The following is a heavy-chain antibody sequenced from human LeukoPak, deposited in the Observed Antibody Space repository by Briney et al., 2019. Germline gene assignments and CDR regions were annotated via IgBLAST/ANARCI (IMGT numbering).Heavy chain of an antibody. Sequence: SQTLSLTCAISGDSVSSNSAAWNWIRQSPSRGLEWLGRTYYRSKWYNDYAVSVKSRITINPDTSKNQFSLQLNSATPEDTAVYYCARGSGSYYETNWFDPWGQGTLVTVSS. CDR1: GDSVSSNSAA. J-gene: IGHJ5*02. V-gene: IGHV6-1*01. D-gene: IGHD3-10*01. CDR3: ARGSGSYYETNWFDP. CDR2: TYYRSKWYN.